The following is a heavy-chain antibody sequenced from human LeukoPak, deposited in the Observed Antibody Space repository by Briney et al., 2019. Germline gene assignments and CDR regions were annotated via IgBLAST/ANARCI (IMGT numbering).Heavy chain of an antibody. D-gene: IGHD6-19*01. CDR2: ISRDGTI. CDR1: GITFSGHG. J-gene: IGHJ1*01. V-gene: IGHV3-69-1*02. Sequence: GGSLRLSCVASGITFSGHGMHWVRQAPGMGLEWISYISRDGTIKYADSVRGRFTISRDNAKNSLYLQMNSLRDEDTAVYYCARIRAVWGQGTLVTVSS. CDR3: ARIRAV.